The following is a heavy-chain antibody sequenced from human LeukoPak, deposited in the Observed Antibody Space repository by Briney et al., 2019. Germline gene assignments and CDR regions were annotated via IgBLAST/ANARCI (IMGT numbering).Heavy chain of an antibody. V-gene: IGHV1-18*01. D-gene: IGHD6-13*01. CDR2: ISAHNGNT. CDR1: GYTFTCYG. J-gene: IGHJ6*02. CDR3: ARDKDSSSWPTYYYYYYGMDV. Sequence: GASVKVSCKASGYTFTCYGISWVRQAPGQGLEWMGWISAHNGNTNYAQKLQGRVTMTTDTSTSTAYMELRSLRSDDTAVYYCARDKDSSSWPTYYYYYYGMDVWGQGTTVTVSS.